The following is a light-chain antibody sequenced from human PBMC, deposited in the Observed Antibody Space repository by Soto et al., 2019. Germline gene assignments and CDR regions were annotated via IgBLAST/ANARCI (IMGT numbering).Light chain of an antibody. CDR1: QSVSSY. Sequence: EIALTQNKATLSLSPGERATLSCRASQSVSSYLAWYQQKPGQAPRLLIYDASNRATGIPARFSGSGSGTDFTLTISSLEPEDFAVYYCQQRSNWPSSGGGTMVDIK. CDR2: DAS. CDR3: QQRSNWPS. J-gene: IGKJ4*01. V-gene: IGKV3-11*01.